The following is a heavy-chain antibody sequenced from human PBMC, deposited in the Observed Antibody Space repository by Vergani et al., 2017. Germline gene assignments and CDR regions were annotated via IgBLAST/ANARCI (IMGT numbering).Heavy chain of an antibody. Sequence: EVKLVESGGGLVKPGGSLRLSCAASGFTFSSYSMNWVRQAPGKGLEWVSCISSSSSNIYYADSVEGRFTITRDEAKNSMYLQMNNLRVEDTAVYYCAKDVIPADPGACEIWGQGTMVTVSP. CDR1: GFTFSSYS. CDR2: ISSSSSNI. J-gene: IGHJ3*02. D-gene: IGHD2-2*01. V-gene: IGHV3-21*01. CDR3: AKDVIPADPGACEI.